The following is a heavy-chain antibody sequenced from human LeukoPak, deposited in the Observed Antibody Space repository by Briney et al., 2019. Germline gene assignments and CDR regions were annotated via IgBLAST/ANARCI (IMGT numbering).Heavy chain of an antibody. Sequence: SETLSLTCTVSGDSITNTNYYWGWIRRPPGKGLEWIGSVYYGGSALHNPSLQSRVTLSVDTSKNQFSLKLISVTAADTAVYHCARHGGDASASSKFDYWGQGTPLIVSS. J-gene: IGHJ4*02. CDR3: ARHGGDASASSKFDY. V-gene: IGHV4-39*01. CDR2: VYYGGSA. D-gene: IGHD3-10*01. CDR1: GDSITNTNYY.